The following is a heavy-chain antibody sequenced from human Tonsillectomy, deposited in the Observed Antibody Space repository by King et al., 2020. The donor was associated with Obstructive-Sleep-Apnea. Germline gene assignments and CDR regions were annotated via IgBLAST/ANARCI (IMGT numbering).Heavy chain of an antibody. CDR1: GFQFDDYA. CDR3: AKASTAVAGLGYFDL. J-gene: IGHJ2*01. D-gene: IGHD6-19*01. Sequence: VQLVESGGGLVQPGRSLRLSCAASGFQFDDYAIHWVRQAPGKGLEWVSGISWNSGSIGYADSVKGRFTISRDNAKNALYLQMNSLRPEDTALYYCAKASTAVAGLGYFDLWGRGTLVTVSS. CDR2: ISWNSGSI. V-gene: IGHV3-9*01.